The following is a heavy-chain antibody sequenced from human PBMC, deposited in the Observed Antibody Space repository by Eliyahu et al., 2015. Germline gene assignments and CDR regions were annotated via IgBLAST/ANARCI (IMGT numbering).Heavy chain of an antibody. CDR2: IKQDGSEK. J-gene: IGHJ5*02. D-gene: IGHD5-12*01. V-gene: IGHV3-7*04. Sequence: EVQLVEXGGGLVQPGGSLXLXCAASGFTFSSYWVNWVRQAPGKGLEWVANIKQDGSEKYYVDSVKGRFTISRDNAKNSLYLQMNSLRAEDTAVYYCAREWQSWGQGTLVTVSS. CDR1: GFTFSSYW. CDR3: AREWQS.